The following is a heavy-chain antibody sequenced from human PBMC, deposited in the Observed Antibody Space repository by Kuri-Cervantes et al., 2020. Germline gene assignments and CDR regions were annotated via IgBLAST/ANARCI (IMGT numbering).Heavy chain of an antibody. CDR3: ARSDIVVVPAAISLDY. J-gene: IGHJ4*02. V-gene: IGHV3-33*05. CDR2: ITNDRSNK. Sequence: SCKASGYTFTSYGISWVRQAPGQGLEWVAVITNDRSNKYYADSVKGRFTISRDNSKITLYPQMNSLRAEDTAVYYCARSDIVVVPAAISLDYWGQGTLVTVSS. CDR1: GYTFTSYG. D-gene: IGHD2-2*01.